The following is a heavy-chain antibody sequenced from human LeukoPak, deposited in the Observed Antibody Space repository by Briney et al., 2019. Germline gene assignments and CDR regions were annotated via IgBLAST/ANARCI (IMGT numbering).Heavy chain of an antibody. V-gene: IGHV3-13*01. D-gene: IGHD1-14*01. CDR2: IGSAGYT. CDR1: GFTFDNND. Sequence: GGSLRLSCEVSGFTFDNNDMHWVRHTTGKGLEWVSAIGSAGYTYYADSVRGRFTITRDNAKQSLYLQMNSLRVKDTAVYHCVRQPDSARYGFDYWGRGTQVTVSS. J-gene: IGHJ4*02. CDR3: VRQPDSARYGFDY.